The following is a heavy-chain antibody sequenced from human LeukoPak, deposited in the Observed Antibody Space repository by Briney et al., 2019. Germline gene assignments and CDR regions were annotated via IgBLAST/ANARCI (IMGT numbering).Heavy chain of an antibody. J-gene: IGHJ4*02. CDR2: ISYDGSNK. CDR3: AKDGLGYFSSTSCYEESWFDY. V-gene: IGHV3-30*18. CDR1: GFTFSSYG. Sequence: GGSLRLSCAASGFTFSSYGMHWVRQAPGKGLEWVAVISYDGSNKYYADSVKGRFTISRDNSKNTLYLQMNRLRAEDTAVYYCAKDGLGYFSSTSCYEESWFDYWGQGTLVTVSS. D-gene: IGHD2-2*01.